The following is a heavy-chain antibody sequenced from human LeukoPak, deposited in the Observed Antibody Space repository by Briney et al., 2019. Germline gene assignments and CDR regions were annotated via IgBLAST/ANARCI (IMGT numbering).Heavy chain of an antibody. J-gene: IGHJ5*02. CDR1: GYTFTSYG. CDR3: ARATYSSGWYADHNWFDP. CDR2: ISAYNGNT. Sequence: ASVKVSCKASGYTFTSYGISWVRQAPGQGLEWMGWISAYNGNTNYAQKLQGRVTMTTDTSTSTAYMELRSLRSDDTAVYYCARATYSSGWYADHNWFDPWGQGTLVTVSS. V-gene: IGHV1-18*01. D-gene: IGHD6-19*01.